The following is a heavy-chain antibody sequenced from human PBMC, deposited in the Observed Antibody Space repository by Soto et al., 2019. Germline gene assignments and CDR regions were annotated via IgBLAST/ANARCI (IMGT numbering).Heavy chain of an antibody. J-gene: IGHJ3*02. V-gene: IGHV3-64*04. CDR1: GFTLSGYA. CDR3: ARGNYDILTGLDI. CDR2: ISSNGVGT. D-gene: IGHD3-9*01. Sequence: PGGSLRLSCAASGFTLSGYAMDWVRQAPGKGLEYVSGISSNGVGTYYADSVKGRFTISRDNSKNTLYLQMNSLRAEDTAVYYCARGNYDILTGLDIWGQGTMVTVSS.